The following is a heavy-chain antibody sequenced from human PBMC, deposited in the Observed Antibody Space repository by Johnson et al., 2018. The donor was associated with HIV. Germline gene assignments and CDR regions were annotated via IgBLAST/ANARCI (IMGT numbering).Heavy chain of an antibody. D-gene: IGHD5-18*01. CDR1: GFTFRSYQ. J-gene: IGHJ3*02. CDR3: ARLPSGYNRDAFNI. Sequence: QVQLVESGGGVVQPGRSLRLSCAASGFTFRSYQMHWVRQAPGKGLEWMAIVSYNEDKKYYADSVKGRFTISRDNSKNTLYLQMNSLRVEDTAIYYCARLPSGYNRDAFNIWGQGTMVTVSS. CDR2: VSYNEDKK. V-gene: IGHV3-30*04.